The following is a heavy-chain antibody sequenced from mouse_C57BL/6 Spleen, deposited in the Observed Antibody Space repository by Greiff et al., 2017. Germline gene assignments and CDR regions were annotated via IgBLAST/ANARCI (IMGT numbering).Heavy chain of an antibody. J-gene: IGHJ2*01. Sequence: VQLVESGAELVRPGTSVKVSCKASGYAFTNYLIEWVKQRPGQGLEWIGVINPGSGGTNYNEKFKGKATLTADKSSSTAYMQLSSLTSEDSAVYFCAREGQLRLPGFDYWGQGTTLTVSS. D-gene: IGHD3-2*02. V-gene: IGHV1-54*01. CDR2: INPGSGGT. CDR1: GYAFTNYL. CDR3: AREGQLRLPGFDY.